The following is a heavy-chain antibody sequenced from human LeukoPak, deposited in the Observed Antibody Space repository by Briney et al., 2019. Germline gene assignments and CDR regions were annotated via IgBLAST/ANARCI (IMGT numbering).Heavy chain of an antibody. CDR3: ARGGQAEFFYFDY. Sequence: ASVKVSCKASGYTFTGYYMHWVRQAPGQGLEWMGWINPNSGGTNYAQKFQGRVTMTRDTSISTVYMELSRLRSDDTAVYYCARGGQAEFFYFDYWGQGTLVTVSS. D-gene: IGHD1-26*01. V-gene: IGHV1-2*02. J-gene: IGHJ4*02. CDR2: INPNSGGT. CDR1: GYTFTGYY.